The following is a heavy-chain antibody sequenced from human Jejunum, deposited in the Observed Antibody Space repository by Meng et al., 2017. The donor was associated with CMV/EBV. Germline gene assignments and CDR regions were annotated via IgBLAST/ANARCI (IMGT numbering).Heavy chain of an antibody. CDR1: AGPISGYY. V-gene: IGHV4-4*07. D-gene: IGHD1-26*01. J-gene: IGHJ5*02. CDR3: ARESGSYYWFDP. Sequence: QVLMQESDTGLLKSSETLSLTCFVSAGPISGYYWSWIRQPAGKGLEWIGRIYTSGSTHYNPSLKSRLTMPVDLAKNQISLKLSSVTAADTAVYYCARESGSYYWFDPWGQGTLVTVSS. CDR2: IYTSGST.